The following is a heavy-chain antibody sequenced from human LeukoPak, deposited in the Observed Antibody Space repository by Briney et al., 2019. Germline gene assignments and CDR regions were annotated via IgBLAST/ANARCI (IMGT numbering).Heavy chain of an antibody. D-gene: IGHD3-10*01. CDR1: GGSISIYY. CDR3: AREGSGMAQIGAFDI. J-gene: IGHJ3*02. Sequence: SETLSLTCTVSGGSISIYYWSWIRQPPGKGLEWIGYIYYSGSTNYNPSLKSRVTISVDTSKNQFSLKLSSVTAADTAVYDCAREGSGMAQIGAFDIWGQGTMVTVSS. CDR2: IYYSGST. V-gene: IGHV4-59*01.